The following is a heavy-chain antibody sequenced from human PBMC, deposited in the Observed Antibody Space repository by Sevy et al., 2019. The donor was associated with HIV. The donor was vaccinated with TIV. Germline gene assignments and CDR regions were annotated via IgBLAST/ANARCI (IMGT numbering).Heavy chain of an antibody. Sequence: GESLKIPCKGSGYTFTRYWIAWVRQMPGKGLEWMGIIYPGDSDTRYSQSFEGQVTISADKSINTAYLQWSSLKASDTAVYYCARRDHLAGSDYWGQGTLVTVSS. CDR2: IYPGDSDT. J-gene: IGHJ4*02. D-gene: IGHD6-19*01. CDR1: GYTFTRYW. CDR3: ARRDHLAGSDY. V-gene: IGHV5-51*01.